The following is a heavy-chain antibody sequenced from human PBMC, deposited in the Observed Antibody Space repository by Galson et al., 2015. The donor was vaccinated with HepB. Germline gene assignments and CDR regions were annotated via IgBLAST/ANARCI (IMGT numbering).Heavy chain of an antibody. V-gene: IGHV1-69*06. CDR3: AGGYCSSTSCYVYSLDY. CDR2: IIPIFGTA. D-gene: IGHD2-2*01. J-gene: IGHJ4*02. Sequence: QSGAEVKKPGASVKVSCKASGGTFSSYAINWVRQAPGQGLEWMGGIIPIFGTANYAQKFQGRVTITADKSTSTAYMELSSLRSEDTAVYYCAGGYCSSTSCYVYSLDYWGQGTLVTVSS. CDR1: GGTFSSYA.